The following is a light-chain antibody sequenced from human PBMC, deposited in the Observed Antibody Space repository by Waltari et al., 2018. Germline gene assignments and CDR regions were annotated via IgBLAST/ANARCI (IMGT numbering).Light chain of an antibody. J-gene: IGKJ4*01. CDR2: DAS. Sequence: IVFTQSPDILSFSPGERAPPSCRASQSVGTYLAWYQQRPGQSPRLLIYDASYRATGIPARFSGSRSETDFTLTISSLQPEDFAVYYCQQRRNWPLTFGGGTRVQI. CDR1: QSVGTY. CDR3: QQRRNWPLT. V-gene: IGKV3-11*01.